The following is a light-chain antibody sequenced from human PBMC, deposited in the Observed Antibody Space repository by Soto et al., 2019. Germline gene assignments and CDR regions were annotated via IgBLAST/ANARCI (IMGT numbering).Light chain of an antibody. CDR1: QGIRND. CDR2: AAS. V-gene: IGKV1-6*01. Sequence: ALQMTQSPSSLSASVVDRVTITCRASQGIRNDLGWYQQKPGKAPKLLIYAASSLQSGVPSRFSGSGSGTDFTLTISSLQPEDFATYYCLQDYNYPFTFGPGTKVDIK. CDR3: LQDYNYPFT. J-gene: IGKJ3*01.